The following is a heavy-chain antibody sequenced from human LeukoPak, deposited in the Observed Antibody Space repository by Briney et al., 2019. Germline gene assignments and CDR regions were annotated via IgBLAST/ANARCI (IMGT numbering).Heavy chain of an antibody. J-gene: IGHJ4*02. CDR2: IYSGGST. Sequence: GGSLRLSCAASGFTVSSNYMSWVRQASGKGLEWVSVIYSGGSTYYADSVKGRFTISRDNSKNTLYLQMNSQRAEDTAVYYCARSVPSPYYFDYWGQGTLVTVSS. CDR3: ARSVPSPYYFDY. CDR1: GFTVSSNY. V-gene: IGHV3-53*01.